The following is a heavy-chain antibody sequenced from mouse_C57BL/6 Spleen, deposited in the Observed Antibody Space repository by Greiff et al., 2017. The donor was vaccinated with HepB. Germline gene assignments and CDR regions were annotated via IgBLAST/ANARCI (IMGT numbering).Heavy chain of an antibody. D-gene: IGHD2-4*01. CDR3: ARSGGFYYDYDVGYFDV. CDR1: GYTFTGYW. J-gene: IGHJ1*03. CDR2: ILPGSGST. Sequence: QVHVKQSGAELMKPGASVKLSCKATGYTFTGYWIEWVKQRPGHGLEWIGEILPGSGSTNYNEKFKGKATFTADTSSNTAYMQLSSLTTEDSAIYYCARSGGFYYDYDVGYFDVWGTGTTVTVSS. V-gene: IGHV1-9*01.